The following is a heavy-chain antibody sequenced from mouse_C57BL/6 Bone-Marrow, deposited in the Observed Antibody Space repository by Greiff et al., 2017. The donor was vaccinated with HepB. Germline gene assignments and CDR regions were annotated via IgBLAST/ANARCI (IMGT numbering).Heavy chain of an antibody. CDR1: GYAFSSSW. D-gene: IGHD6-1*01. CDR3: AKYECPAY. Sequence: QVQLQQSGPELVKPGASVKISCKASGYAFSSSWMNWVKQRPGKGLEWIGRIYPGDGDTNYNGKFKGKATLTADKSSSTAYMQLSSLSSEDSAVYFCAKYECPAYWGQGTLVTVSA. V-gene: IGHV1-82*01. CDR2: IYPGDGDT. J-gene: IGHJ3*01.